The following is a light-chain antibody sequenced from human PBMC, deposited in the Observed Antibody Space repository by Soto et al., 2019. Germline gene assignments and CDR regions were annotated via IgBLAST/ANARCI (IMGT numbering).Light chain of an antibody. V-gene: IGLV2-14*01. Sequence: QSALTQPASVSGSPGQSITISCTGASGDIGSYNRVSWYQQHPGKAPKLIIYEVTDRPSAVSNRFSGSKSGNTASLTISGLQAEDEADYFCSSYTILITRGCVFGTGTKVTVL. CDR2: EVT. CDR3: SSYTILITRGCV. J-gene: IGLJ1*01. CDR1: SGDIGSYNR.